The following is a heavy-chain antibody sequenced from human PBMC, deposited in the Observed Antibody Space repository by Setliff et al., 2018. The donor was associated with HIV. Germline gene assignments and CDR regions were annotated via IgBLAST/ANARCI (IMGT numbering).Heavy chain of an antibody. CDR1: GYVFTDYD. Sequence: ASVKVSCMASGYVFTDYDIFWVRQAPGRGLEWIGWISGNNANTNYAQKLQGRVTMTTDTSTSTAYMELRSLRSDDTAGYYCARGLGSTRFDPWGQGTLVTVSS. CDR2: ISGNNANT. J-gene: IGHJ5*02. D-gene: IGHD2-2*01. CDR3: ARGLGSTRFDP. V-gene: IGHV1-18*01.